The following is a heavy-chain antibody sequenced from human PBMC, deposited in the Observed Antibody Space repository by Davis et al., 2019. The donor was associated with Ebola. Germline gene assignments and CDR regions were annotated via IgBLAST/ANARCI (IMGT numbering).Heavy chain of an antibody. J-gene: IGHJ5*02. Sequence: PGGSLRLSCAASGFIFSSYGMHWVRQAPGKGLEWVAFIRYDGSNKYYGDSVRGRFTISRDNSKNTLYLQMNSLRAEDTAVYYCSGLGASSGWYLPWGQGTLVTVSS. D-gene: IGHD6-19*01. CDR3: SGLGASSGWYLP. CDR1: GFIFSSYG. CDR2: IRYDGSNK. V-gene: IGHV3-30*02.